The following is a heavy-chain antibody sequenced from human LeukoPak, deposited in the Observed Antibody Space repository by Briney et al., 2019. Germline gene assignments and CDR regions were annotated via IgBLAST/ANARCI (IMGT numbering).Heavy chain of an antibody. Sequence: GGSPRLSCAASGFTFSSYAMHWVRQAPGKGLEWVAVISYDGSNKYYADSVKGRFTISRDNSKNTLYLQMNSLRPEDTAVYYCGRAYSGNPYYNTFDYWGQGTLVTVSS. V-gene: IGHV3-30-3*01. D-gene: IGHD3-10*01. CDR2: ISYDGSNK. CDR3: GRAYSGNPYYNTFDY. CDR1: GFTFSSYA. J-gene: IGHJ4*02.